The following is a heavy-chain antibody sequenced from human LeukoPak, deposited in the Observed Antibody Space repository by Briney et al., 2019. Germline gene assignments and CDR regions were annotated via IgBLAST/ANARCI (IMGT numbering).Heavy chain of an antibody. CDR1: GGSISSYY. CDR3: ARHVPPTVTSERDYYYYGMDV. Sequence: PSETLSLTCTVSGGSISSYYWSWIRQPPGKGLEWIGYIYYSGDTNYNPSLKSRVTISVDTSKNQFSLKLSSVTAADTAVYYCARHVPPTVTSERDYYYYGMDVWGQGTTVTVSS. CDR2: IYYSGDT. V-gene: IGHV4-59*08. J-gene: IGHJ6*02. D-gene: IGHD4-17*01.